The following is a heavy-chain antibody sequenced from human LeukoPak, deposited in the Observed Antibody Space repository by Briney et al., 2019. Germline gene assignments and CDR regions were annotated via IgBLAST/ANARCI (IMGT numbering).Heavy chain of an antibody. D-gene: IGHD6-13*01. J-gene: IGHJ4*02. CDR1: GGSISSGDYY. V-gene: IGHV4-30-4*01. CDR2: IYYSGST. Sequence: SETLSLTCTVSGGSISSGDYYWSWIRQPPGRGLEWIGYIYYSGSTYYNPSLKSRVTISVDTSKNQFSLKLSSVTAADTAVYYCARVGSSWDLVFGYWGQGTLVTVSS. CDR3: ARVGSSWDLVFGY.